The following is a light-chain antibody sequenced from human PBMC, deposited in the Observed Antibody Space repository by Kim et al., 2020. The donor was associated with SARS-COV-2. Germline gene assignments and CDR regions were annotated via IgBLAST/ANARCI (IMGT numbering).Light chain of an antibody. CDR1: SSDVGSYNL. V-gene: IGLV2-23*02. J-gene: IGLJ2*01. Sequence: QSALTQPASVSGSPGQSITISCTGTSSDVGSYNLVSWYQQHPGKAPKLMIYEVSKRPSGVSNRFSVSKSGNTAFLTISGLQAEDEADYYCCSYAGSSTVFGGGTQLTV. CDR2: EVS. CDR3: CSYAGSSTV.